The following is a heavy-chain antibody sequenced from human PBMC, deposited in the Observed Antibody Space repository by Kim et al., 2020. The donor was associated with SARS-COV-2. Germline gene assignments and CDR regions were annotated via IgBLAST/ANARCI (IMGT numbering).Heavy chain of an antibody. D-gene: IGHD1-26*01. Sequence: ASVKVSCKASGYTFTGYYMHWVRQAPGQGLEWMGWINPNSGGTNYAQKFQGRVTMTRDTSISTAYMELSRLRSDDTVVYYCARVDVKLVGATEGGAYNWFDPWGQGTLVTVSS. CDR1: GYTFTGYY. CDR3: ARVDVKLVGATEGGAYNWFDP. CDR2: INPNSGGT. V-gene: IGHV1-2*02. J-gene: IGHJ5*02.